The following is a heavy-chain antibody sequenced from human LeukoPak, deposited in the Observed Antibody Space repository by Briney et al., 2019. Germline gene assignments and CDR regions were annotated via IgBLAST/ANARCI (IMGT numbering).Heavy chain of an antibody. CDR1: GGSIGSYY. CDR3: AKNTYDYVWGSYRYSSPNWFDP. CDR2: IYTSGST. Sequence: SETLSLTCTVSGGSIGSYYWSWIRQPAGKGLEWIGRIYTSGSTNYNPSLKSRVTMSVDTSKNQFSLKLSSVTAADTAMYYCAKNTYDYVWGSYRYSSPNWFDPWGQGTLVTVSS. D-gene: IGHD3-16*02. V-gene: IGHV4-4*07. J-gene: IGHJ5*02.